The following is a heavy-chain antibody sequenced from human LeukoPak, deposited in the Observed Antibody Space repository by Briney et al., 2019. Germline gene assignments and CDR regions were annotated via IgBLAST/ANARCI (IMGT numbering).Heavy chain of an antibody. J-gene: IGHJ6*02. CDR1: GYSFTSYA. Sequence: ASVKVSCKASGYSFTSYAINWVRQAPGQGLEWIGWISAYNGNTNYAQKLQGRVTLTTDRSTSTAYMDLRSLGSDDTAVYYCAREPISSTWSTYYNAMEVWGQGTTVTVSS. V-gene: IGHV1-18*01. CDR2: ISAYNGNT. D-gene: IGHD6-13*01. CDR3: AREPISSTWSTYYNAMEV.